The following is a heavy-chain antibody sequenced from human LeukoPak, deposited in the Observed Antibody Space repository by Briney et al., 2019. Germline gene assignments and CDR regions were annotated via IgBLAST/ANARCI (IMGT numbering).Heavy chain of an antibody. V-gene: IGHV1-18*01. J-gene: IGHJ4*02. Sequence: ASVKVSCKASGYTFTSYGISWVRQAPGQGLEWMGWISAYNGNTNYAQKLQGRVTMTTDTSTGTAYRELRSLRSDDTAVYYCARFLSGWLAHFDYWGQGTLVTVSS. CDR2: ISAYNGNT. D-gene: IGHD6-19*01. CDR1: GYTFTSYG. CDR3: ARFLSGWLAHFDY.